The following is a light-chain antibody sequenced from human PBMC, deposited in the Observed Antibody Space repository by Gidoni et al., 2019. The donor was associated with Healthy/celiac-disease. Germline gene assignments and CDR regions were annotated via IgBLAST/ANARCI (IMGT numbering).Light chain of an antibody. CDR3: QSADSSGTEVV. V-gene: IGLV3-25*03. Sequence: SYELTQPPSVSVSPGQTARITCSGNAVPKQYAYWYQQKPGQAPVLVIYKDSERPSGIPARFSGSSSGTTVTLTISGVQAEDEADYYCQSADSSGTEVVFGGGTKLTVL. J-gene: IGLJ2*01. CDR1: AVPKQY. CDR2: KDS.